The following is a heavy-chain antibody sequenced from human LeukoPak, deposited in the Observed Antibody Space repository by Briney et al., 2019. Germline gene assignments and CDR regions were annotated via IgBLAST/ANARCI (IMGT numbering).Heavy chain of an antibody. V-gene: IGHV1-2*02. CDR1: GYTFTGYY. D-gene: IGHD3-10*01. CDR2: INPNSGGT. CDR3: ARGPAYGSGSYGSDY. J-gene: IGHJ4*02. Sequence: ASVKVSCKASGYTFTGYYMHWVRQAPGQGLEWMGWINPNSGGTNYAQKFQGRVTMTRDTSISTAYMELSSLRSEDTAVYYCARGPAYGSGSYGSDYWGQGTLVTVSS.